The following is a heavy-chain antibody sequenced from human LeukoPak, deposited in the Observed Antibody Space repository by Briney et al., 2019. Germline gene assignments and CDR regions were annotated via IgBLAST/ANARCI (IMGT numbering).Heavy chain of an antibody. J-gene: IGHJ6*03. CDR3: AREGDYNWNYRAYYYYYMDV. Sequence: PSETLSLTCTVSGGSISSSSYYWGWIRQPAGKGLEWIGRIYTSGSTNYNPSLKSRVTISVDTSKNQFSLKLSSVTAADTAVYYCAREGDYNWNYRAYYYYYMDVWGKGTTVTVSS. D-gene: IGHD1-7*01. CDR1: GGSISSSSYY. V-gene: IGHV4-61*02. CDR2: IYTSGST.